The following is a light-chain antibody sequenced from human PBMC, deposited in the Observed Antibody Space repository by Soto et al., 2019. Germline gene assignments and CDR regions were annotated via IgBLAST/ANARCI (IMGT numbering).Light chain of an antibody. J-gene: IGLJ2*01. CDR2: DVS. CDR3: CSYTSSSTLVV. V-gene: IGLV2-14*01. Sequence: QSALTQPASVSGSPGQSITISCTGTSSDVGGYNYVSWYQQHPGKAPKLMIYDVSNRPSGVSNRFSGSKSGNTASLTISGVQDDDEADYYCCSYTSSSTLVVFGGGTKLTVL. CDR1: SSDVGGYNY.